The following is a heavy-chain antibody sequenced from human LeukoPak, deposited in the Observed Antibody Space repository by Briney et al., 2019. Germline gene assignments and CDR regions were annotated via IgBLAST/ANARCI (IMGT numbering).Heavy chain of an antibody. CDR2: IVVGSGNT. Sequence: SVKVSCKASGFTFTSSAMQWVRQARGQCLEWIGWIVVGSGNTNYAQKFQERVTITRDTSTSTAYMELSSLRSEDTAVYYCAAGLRYFDWLVYWGQGTLVTVSS. CDR1: GFTFTSSA. CDR3: AAGLRYFDWLVY. D-gene: IGHD3-9*01. V-gene: IGHV1-58*02. J-gene: IGHJ4*02.